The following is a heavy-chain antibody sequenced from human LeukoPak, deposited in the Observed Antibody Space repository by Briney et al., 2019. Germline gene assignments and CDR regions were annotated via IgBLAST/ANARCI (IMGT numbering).Heavy chain of an antibody. V-gene: IGHV1-69*04. D-gene: IGHD3-22*01. J-gene: IGHJ1*01. CDR1: GGTFSSYA. CDR2: IIPILGIA. CDR3: AKGIFHYYDVIAFQH. Sequence: SVKVSCKASGGTFSSYAISWVRQAPGQGLEWMGRIIPILGIANYAQKFQGRVTITADKSTSTAYMELSSLRSEDTAVYYCAKGIFHYYDVIAFQHWGQGTLVTVSS.